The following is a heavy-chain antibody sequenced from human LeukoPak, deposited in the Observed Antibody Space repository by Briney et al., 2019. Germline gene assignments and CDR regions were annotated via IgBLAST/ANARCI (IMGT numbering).Heavy chain of an antibody. CDR1: GGTFSSYA. CDR3: ARGHYYDSSGYYPFDY. J-gene: IGHJ4*02. Sequence: SSVKVSCKASGGTFSSYAISWVRQAPGQGLEWMGGIIPIFGTANYAQKFQGRVTITTDESTSTAYMELSSLRSEDTAVYYCARGHYYDSSGYYPFDYWGQGTLVTVSS. D-gene: IGHD3-22*01. CDR2: IIPIFGTA. V-gene: IGHV1-69*05.